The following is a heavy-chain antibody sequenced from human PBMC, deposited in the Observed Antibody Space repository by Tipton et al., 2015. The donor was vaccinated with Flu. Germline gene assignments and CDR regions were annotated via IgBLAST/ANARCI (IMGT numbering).Heavy chain of an antibody. CDR1: GDSIGSRYF. CDR3: ARGLEAATGTWGQNWFDP. D-gene: IGHD6-13*01. J-gene: IGHJ5*02. CDR2: VHQTGST. Sequence: TLSLTCSVSGDSIGSRYFWGWIRQPPGKGLEWIGNVHQTGSTYYNPSLRSRVTIAVDRPKNQFSLRLTSVTAADTAVYYCARGLEAATGTWGQNWFDPWGQGTLVTVSS. V-gene: IGHV4-38-2*02.